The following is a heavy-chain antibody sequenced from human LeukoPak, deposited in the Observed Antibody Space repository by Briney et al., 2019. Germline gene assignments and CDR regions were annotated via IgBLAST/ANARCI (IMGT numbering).Heavy chain of an antibody. J-gene: IGHJ3*02. V-gene: IGHV3-20*01. CDR2: INWNGGST. Sequence: GGSLRLSCAASGFTLDDYGMSWVRQAPGKGLEWVSGINWNGGSTGYADSVKSRFTIFRDNAKNSLYLQMSSLRAEDTALYHCARDRSAAGIQYDAFDIWGQGTMVTVSS. D-gene: IGHD6-13*01. CDR1: GFTLDDYG. CDR3: ARDRSAAGIQYDAFDI.